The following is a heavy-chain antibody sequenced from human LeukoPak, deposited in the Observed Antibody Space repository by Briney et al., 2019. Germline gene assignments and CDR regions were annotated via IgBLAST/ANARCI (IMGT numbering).Heavy chain of an antibody. Sequence: SETLSLTCAVYGGSFSGYYWSWIRQPPGKGLEWIGEINHSGSTNYNPSLKSRVTISVDTSKNQFSLKLSSVTAADTAVYYCAGSYYYDSSGSDAFYISGQGKMVSVSS. CDR2: INHSGST. J-gene: IGHJ3*02. CDR3: AGSYYYDSSGSDAFYI. D-gene: IGHD3-22*01. V-gene: IGHV4-34*01. CDR1: GGSFSGYY.